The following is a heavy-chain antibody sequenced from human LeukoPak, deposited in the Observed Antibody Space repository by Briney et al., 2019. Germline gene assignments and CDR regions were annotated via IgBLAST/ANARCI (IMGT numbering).Heavy chain of an antibody. CDR3: ARDRIAPAGSIIDY. D-gene: IGHD6-13*01. CDR2: IDPSSGGT. V-gene: IGHV1-2*02. J-gene: IGHJ4*02. Sequence: ASVNVSCKASGGTFSSYAISWVRQAPGQGLEWMGGIDPSSGGTNSAQKFQGRVTMARDTSITTVYMELSSLTSDDTPIYFCARDRIAPAGSIIDYWGQGTLVTVSS. CDR1: GGTFSSYA.